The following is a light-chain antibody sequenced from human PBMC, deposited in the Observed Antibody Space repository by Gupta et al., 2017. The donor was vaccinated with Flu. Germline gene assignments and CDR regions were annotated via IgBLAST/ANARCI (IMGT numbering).Light chain of an antibody. CDR2: AAS. CDR3: QQNHSTPPYT. J-gene: IGKJ2*01. V-gene: IGKV1-39*01. Sequence: DIQMTQAPSSLSESVGDRVTITCRASQSISSYLNWYQHKPGKAPKLLIYAASSLQSWVPSRFSGSGFGTDFTLTICSRQPEDFASYYCQQNHSTPPYTFGQGTKLEIK. CDR1: QSISSY.